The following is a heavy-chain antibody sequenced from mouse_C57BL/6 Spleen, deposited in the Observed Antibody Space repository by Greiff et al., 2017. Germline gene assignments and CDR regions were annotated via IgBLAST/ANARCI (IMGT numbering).Heavy chain of an antibody. CDR1: GFSFNTYA. V-gene: IGHV10-1*01. CDR3: VRQGGTRTYYFDY. Sequence: EVMLVESGGGLVQPKGSLKLSCAASGFSFNTYAMNWVRQAPGKGLEWVARIRSKSNNYATYYADSVKDRFTISRDDSESMLYLQMNNLKTEDTAMYYCVRQGGTRTYYFDYWGQGTTLTVSS. D-gene: IGHD1-3*01. CDR2: IRSKSNNYAT. J-gene: IGHJ2*01.